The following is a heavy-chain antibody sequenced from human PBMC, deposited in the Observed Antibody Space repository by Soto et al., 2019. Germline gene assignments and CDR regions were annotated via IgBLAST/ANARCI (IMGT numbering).Heavy chain of an antibody. CDR3: ARGVSAGVDY. CDR2: MQPSTGRT. CDR1: GYSFTSLD. V-gene: IGHV1-8*01. J-gene: IGHJ4*02. Sequence: ASVKVTCKASGYSFTSLDINWVRQTAGQGLEWMGWMQPSTGRTGYAQKFQGRVTMTRDTSINTAYMELTTLTSDDTAFYYCARGVSAGVDYWGQGTLVTVSS. D-gene: IGHD1-26*01.